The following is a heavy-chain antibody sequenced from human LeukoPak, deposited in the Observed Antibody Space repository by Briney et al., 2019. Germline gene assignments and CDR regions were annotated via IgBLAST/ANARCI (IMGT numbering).Heavy chain of an antibody. CDR3: AKVGVYDSSGYYSVNDAFDI. J-gene: IGHJ3*02. Sequence: GGSLRLSCAASGFTFSSYAMSWVRQTPGKGLEWVSAIRGSGGSTYYADSVKGRFTISRDNSKNTLYLQMNSLRAEDTAVYYCAKVGVYDSSGYYSVNDAFDIWGQGTMVTVSS. D-gene: IGHD3-22*01. CDR1: GFTFSSYA. V-gene: IGHV3-23*01. CDR2: IRGSGGST.